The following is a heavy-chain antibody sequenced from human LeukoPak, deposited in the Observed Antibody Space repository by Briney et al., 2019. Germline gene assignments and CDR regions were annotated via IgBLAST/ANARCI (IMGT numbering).Heavy chain of an antibody. CDR2: IGLDGAQK. J-gene: IGHJ4*02. Sequence: PGGSLRLSCAASGFIFSSYAMSWVRQAPGKGLECVATIGLDGAQKDFVDSVKGRFTLSRDNAKNSLFLEMNRLRVEDTAVYYCARWRGLQSEFDCWGQGTLVTVSS. CDR3: ARWRGLQSEFDC. CDR1: GFIFSSYA. D-gene: IGHD5-24*01. V-gene: IGHV3-7*01.